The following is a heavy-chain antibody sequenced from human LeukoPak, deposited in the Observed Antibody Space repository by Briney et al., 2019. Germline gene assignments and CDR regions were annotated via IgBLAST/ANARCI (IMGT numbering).Heavy chain of an antibody. J-gene: IGHJ4*02. Sequence: ASVKVSCKASGYTFTSYDINWVRQAPGQGLEWMGWISAYNGNTNYAQKPQGRVTMTTDTSTSTAYMELRSLRSDDTAVYYCARMLNGAYDVWGQGTLVTVSS. D-gene: IGHD5-12*01. CDR3: ARMLNGAYDV. CDR1: GYTFTSYD. V-gene: IGHV1-18*01. CDR2: ISAYNGNT.